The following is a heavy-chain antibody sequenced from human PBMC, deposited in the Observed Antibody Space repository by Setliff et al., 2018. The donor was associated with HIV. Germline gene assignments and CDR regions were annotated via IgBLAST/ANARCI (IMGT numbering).Heavy chain of an antibody. CDR2: IYTSGST. CDR1: DSGTYY. V-gene: IGHV4-4*07. D-gene: IGHD3-22*01. J-gene: IGHJ4*02. Sequence: SETLSLTCTVSDSGTYYWSWIRQPAGKRLEWIGRIYTSGSTNYNPSLKSRVTMSVDTSNNQFSLKLSSVTAADTAVYYCARHDSGGYYSLDYWGQGTLVTVSS. CDR3: ARHDSGGYYSLDY.